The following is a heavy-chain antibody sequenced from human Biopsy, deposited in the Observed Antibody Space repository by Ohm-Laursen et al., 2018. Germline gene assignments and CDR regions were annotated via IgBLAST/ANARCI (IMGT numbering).Heavy chain of an antibody. Sequence: ASVKASRKASGYTFTGYYMHWVRQAPGQGLEWMGWINPNSGGTNYAQKFQGRVTMTRDTSISTAYMELSRLRSDDTPVYYCARDRRQWLALDYWGQGTLVTVSS. D-gene: IGHD6-19*01. CDR2: INPNSGGT. CDR1: GYTFTGYY. CDR3: ARDRRQWLALDY. V-gene: IGHV1-2*02. J-gene: IGHJ4*02.